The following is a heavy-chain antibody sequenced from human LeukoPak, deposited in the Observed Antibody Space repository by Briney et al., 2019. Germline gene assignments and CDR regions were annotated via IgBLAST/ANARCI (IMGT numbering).Heavy chain of an antibody. J-gene: IGHJ3*02. Sequence: ASVKVPCKASGYTFTGYYMHWVRQVPGQGLEWMGWINPNSGGTNYAQKFQGRVTMTRDTSISTAYMELSRLRSDDTAVYYCAREMKYSSSSDAFDIWGQGTMVTVSS. V-gene: IGHV1-2*02. CDR2: INPNSGGT. CDR1: GYTFTGYY. CDR3: AREMKYSSSSDAFDI. D-gene: IGHD6-6*01.